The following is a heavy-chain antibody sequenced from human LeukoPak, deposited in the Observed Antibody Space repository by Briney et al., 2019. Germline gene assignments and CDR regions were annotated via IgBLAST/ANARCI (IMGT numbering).Heavy chain of an antibody. J-gene: IGHJ4*02. D-gene: IGHD6-13*01. V-gene: IGHV4-34*01. CDR2: INHSGST. CDR3: ARRRGIAAAGTGFMNY. Sequence: PSETLSLTCAVFGGSFSGYYWSWIRQPPGKGLEWIGEINHSGSTNYNPSLKSRVTISVDTSKNQFSLKLSSVTAADTAVYYCARRRGIAAAGTGFMNYWGQGTLVTVSS. CDR1: GGSFSGYY.